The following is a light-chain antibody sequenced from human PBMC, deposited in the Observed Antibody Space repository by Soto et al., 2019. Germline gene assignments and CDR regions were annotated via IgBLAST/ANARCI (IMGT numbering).Light chain of an antibody. CDR2: EGS. Sequence: QSALTQPASVSGSPGQSITISCTGTSSGVGSYNLVSWYQQHPGKAPKLMIYEGSKRPSGVSNRFSGSKSGNTASLTISGLQAEDEADYYCCSYAGSSTPVVFGGGTQRTVL. V-gene: IGLV2-23*01. CDR1: SSGVGSYNL. CDR3: CSYAGSSTPVV. J-gene: IGLJ2*01.